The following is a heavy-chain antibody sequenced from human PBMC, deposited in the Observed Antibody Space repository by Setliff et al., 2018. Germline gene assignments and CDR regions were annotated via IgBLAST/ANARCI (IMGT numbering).Heavy chain of an antibody. CDR1: GYSFTSHY. V-gene: IGHV1-69*06. Sequence: ASVKVSCKTSGYSFTSHYMHWVRQAPGQGLEWVGGITPIFETAHYAQKFQDRVTITADKSTSTVYMELNSLISEDTAVYLCARDSVTLGQLERRGGFRYYDMDVWGQGTTVTVSS. CDR3: ARDSVTLGQLERRGGFRYYDMDV. CDR2: ITPIFETA. J-gene: IGHJ6*02. D-gene: IGHD1-1*01.